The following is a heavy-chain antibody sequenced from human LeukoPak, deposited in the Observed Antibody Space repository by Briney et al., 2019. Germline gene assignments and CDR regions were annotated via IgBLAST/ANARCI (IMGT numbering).Heavy chain of an antibody. CDR2: ISDSGIYT. V-gene: IGHV3-11*03. Sequence: GGSLRLSCAASGLIFSDYYMSWIRQAPGKGLEWVSYISDSGIYTNYADSLKGRFTISRDNAKNSLYLQMNSLRAEDTAVYYCARSPRVAGPVGPDYWGQGTLVTVSS. D-gene: IGHD6-19*01. CDR3: ARSPRVAGPVGPDY. J-gene: IGHJ4*02. CDR1: GLIFSDYY.